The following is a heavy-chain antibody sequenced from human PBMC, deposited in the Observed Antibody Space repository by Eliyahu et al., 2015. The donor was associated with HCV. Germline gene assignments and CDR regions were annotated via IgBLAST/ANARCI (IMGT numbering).Heavy chain of an antibody. J-gene: IGHJ2*01. CDR1: GFTFSSYA. D-gene: IGHD2-8*01. CDR3: AKDKSLMVYAGRGGGWYFDL. V-gene: IGHV3-23*01. CDR2: ISGSGGST. Sequence: EVQLLESGGGLVQPGGSLRLSCAASGFTFSSYAMSWVXQAPGKGLEWVSAISGSGGSTYYADSVKGRFTISRDNSKNTLYLQMNSLRAEDTAVYYCAKDKSLMVYAGRGGGWYFDLWGRGTLVTVSS.